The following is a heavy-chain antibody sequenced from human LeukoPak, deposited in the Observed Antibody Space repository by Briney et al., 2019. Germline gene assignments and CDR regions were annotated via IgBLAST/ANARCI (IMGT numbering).Heavy chain of an antibody. CDR3: ARDRGGSYSAIDY. Sequence: GGSLRLSCAASGFTFSSYSMNWVRQAPGKGLQRVSFISSSSSTIYYADSVKGRFTISRDNAKNSLYLQMNSLRAEDTAVYYCARDRGGSYSAIDYWGQGTLVTVSS. J-gene: IGHJ4*02. V-gene: IGHV3-48*04. D-gene: IGHD1-26*01. CDR2: ISSSSSTI. CDR1: GFTFSSYS.